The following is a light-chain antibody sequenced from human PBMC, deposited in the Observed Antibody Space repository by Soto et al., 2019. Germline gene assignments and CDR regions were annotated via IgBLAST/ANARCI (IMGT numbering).Light chain of an antibody. CDR3: SSYTSSSTNV. CDR2: GVS. CDR1: SSDFGDYNY. Sequence: QSALTQPASVSGSPGQSITISCTGTSSDFGDYNYVSWYQHHPDKAPKLIIFGVSNRPSGVSNRFSASKSGNTASLTISGLQVDDEADYYCSSYTSSSTNVFGTGTKVTVL. J-gene: IGLJ1*01. V-gene: IGLV2-14*01.